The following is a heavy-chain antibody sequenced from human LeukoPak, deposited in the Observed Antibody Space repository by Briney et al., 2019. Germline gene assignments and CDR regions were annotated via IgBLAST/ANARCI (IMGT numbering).Heavy chain of an antibody. CDR2: IYPGDSDT. J-gene: IGHJ4*02. Sequence: GESLKISCQGSGYSFRNHWIGWVRQMPGKGLEWMGIIYPGDSDTRYSPSFLGQVTISADKSISTAYLQWSSLKASDTAMYYCAKRGSSQAFDYWGQGALVTVSS. CDR1: GYSFRNHW. CDR3: AKRGSSQAFDY. D-gene: IGHD6-13*01. V-gene: IGHV5-51*01.